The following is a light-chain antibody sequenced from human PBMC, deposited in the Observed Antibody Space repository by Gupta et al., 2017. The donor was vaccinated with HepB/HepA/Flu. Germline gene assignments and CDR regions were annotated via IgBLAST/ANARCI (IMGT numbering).Light chain of an antibody. V-gene: IGLV3-21*03. J-gene: IGLJ3*02. Sequence: SYVLSQPPSVSVAPGTTATITCAGNNIGSKNVHWYQQKPGQAPELLVYDDSNRPSGIPERFSGSNSGNMATLTISRVEAGDEADYYCQVWDTSSDQGVFGGGTKVTVL. CDR1: NIGSKN. CDR2: DDS. CDR3: QVWDTSSDQGV.